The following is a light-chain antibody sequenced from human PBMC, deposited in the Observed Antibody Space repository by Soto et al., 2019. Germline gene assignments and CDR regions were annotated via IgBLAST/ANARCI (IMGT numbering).Light chain of an antibody. Sequence: IVLTQSPATLSVSPGEIATLSFSASQSVGSNLAWYQQKPGQAPRLLISGASTRATGVPDRFSGSGSGTDFTLTISRLEPEDFAVYYCQQYGSSPITFGQGTRLEIK. V-gene: IGKV3-20*01. CDR1: QSVGSN. J-gene: IGKJ5*01. CDR3: QQYGSSPIT. CDR2: GAS.